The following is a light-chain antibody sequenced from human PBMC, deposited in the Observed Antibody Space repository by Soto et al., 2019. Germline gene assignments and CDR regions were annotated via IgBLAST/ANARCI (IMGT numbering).Light chain of an antibody. CDR2: DAS. CDR1: QSVRGNY. CDR3: QQYGTSPYT. J-gene: IGKJ2*01. Sequence: ELVLTQSPGTLSLSPGEGATLSCRASQSVRGNYFAWYQQRRGQAPRLLMYDASSRAGGVPDRFSGSGSGTDFTLTISRLEPEDFAVYYCQQYGTSPYTFGQGTKLEIK. V-gene: IGKV3-20*01.